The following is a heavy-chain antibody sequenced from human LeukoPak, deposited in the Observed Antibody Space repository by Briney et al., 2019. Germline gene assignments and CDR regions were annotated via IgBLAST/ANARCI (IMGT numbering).Heavy chain of an antibody. J-gene: IGHJ4*02. CDR3: AEGPLPILSNFDL. CDR1: GLIFSNYS. V-gene: IGHV3-23*01. CDR2: ITASSAST. Sequence: PGGSLRLACAGSGLIFSNYSMSWVRQAPGMGLEWLCDITASSASTYCADSVTGRFTISRENSQNTLFLQINSLTVEDTGIYSCAEGPLPILSNFDLWGQGTLVTVSS.